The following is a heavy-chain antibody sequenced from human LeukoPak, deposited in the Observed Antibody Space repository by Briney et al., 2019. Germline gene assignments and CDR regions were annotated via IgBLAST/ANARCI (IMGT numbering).Heavy chain of an antibody. CDR2: IYYSGST. CDR1: GGSISSYY. V-gene: IGHV4-59*01. J-gene: IGHJ4*02. CDR3: ARGYDFWSGYYAAEHFDY. Sequence: SQTLSLTCTVSGGSISSYYWSWIRQPPGKGLEWIGYIYYSGSTNYNPSLKSRVTISVDTSKNQFSLKLSSVTAADTAVYYCARGYDFWSGYYAAEHFDYWGQGTLVTVSS. D-gene: IGHD3-3*01.